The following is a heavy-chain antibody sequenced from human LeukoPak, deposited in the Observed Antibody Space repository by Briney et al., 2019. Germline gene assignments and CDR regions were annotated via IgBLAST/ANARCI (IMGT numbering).Heavy chain of an antibody. D-gene: IGHD6-19*01. CDR1: GYTFTSYG. CDR2: ISAYNGNT. Sequence: ASVKVSCKASGYTFTSYGISWVRQAPGQGLEWVGWISAYNGNTNYAQKLQGRVTMTTDTSTSTAYMELRSLRSDDTAVYYCARVGSIAVADQFDYWGQGTLVTVSS. CDR3: ARVGSIAVADQFDY. V-gene: IGHV1-18*01. J-gene: IGHJ4*02.